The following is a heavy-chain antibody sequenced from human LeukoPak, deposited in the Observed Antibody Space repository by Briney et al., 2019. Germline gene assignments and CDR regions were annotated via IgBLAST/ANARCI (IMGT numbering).Heavy chain of an antibody. CDR3: ARDQKDSYCGGDCYSGYFDY. V-gene: IGHV3-30*04. CDR2: ISYDGSNK. D-gene: IGHD2-21*02. CDR1: GCTFSSYA. J-gene: IGHJ4*02. Sequence: GRSLRLSCAASGCTFSSYAMHWVRQAPGKGLEWVAVISYDGSNKYYADSVKGRFTISRDNSKNTLYLQMNSLRAEDTAVYYCARDQKDSYCGGDCYSGYFDYWGQGTLVTVSS.